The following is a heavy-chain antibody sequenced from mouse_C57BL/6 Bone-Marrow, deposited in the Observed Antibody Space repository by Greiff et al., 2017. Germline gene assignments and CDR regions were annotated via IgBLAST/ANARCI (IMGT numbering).Heavy chain of an antibody. J-gene: IGHJ3*01. CDR1: GFTFSSYG. D-gene: IGHD4-1*01. V-gene: IGHV5-6*01. Sequence: EVKLVESGGDLVKPGGSLKLSCAASGFTFSSYGMSWVRQTPDKRLEWVATISSGGSDTYYPDSVKGRFTISRANAKNTLYLQMSSLKSEDTAMYYCARAGTGKAYWGQGTLVTVSA. CDR2: ISSGGSDT. CDR3: ARAGTGKAY.